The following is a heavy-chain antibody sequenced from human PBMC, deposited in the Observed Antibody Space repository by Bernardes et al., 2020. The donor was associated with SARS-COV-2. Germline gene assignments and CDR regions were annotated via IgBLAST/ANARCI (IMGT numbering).Heavy chain of an antibody. CDR3: AKEGVYGSGDYYFDY. V-gene: IGHV4-4*02. J-gene: IGHJ4*02. CDR1: GGSTSSNNW. D-gene: IGHD3-10*01. Sequence: SEPLSLTCDVSGGSTSSNNWWSWVRQSPGKGLEWIGEVYHTGSANYNPSLKSRVTMSVDKSKNQFSLMLTSVTAADTAIYYCAKEGVYGSGDYYFDYWGPGILVTVSS. CDR2: VYHTGSA.